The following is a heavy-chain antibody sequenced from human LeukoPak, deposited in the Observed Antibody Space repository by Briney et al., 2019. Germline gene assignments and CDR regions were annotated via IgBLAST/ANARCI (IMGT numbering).Heavy chain of an antibody. D-gene: IGHD3-22*01. CDR1: GFAFSSYA. Sequence: GGSLRLSCAASGFAFSSYAMHWVRQAPGKGLEWVAVIPYYGSDKYYADSVKGRFTISRDNSKNTLYLRMDSLRAEGTAVYYCATYYYDSATDYWGQGTLVTVSS. J-gene: IGHJ4*02. V-gene: IGHV3-30*01. CDR2: IPYYGSDK. CDR3: ATYYYDSATDY.